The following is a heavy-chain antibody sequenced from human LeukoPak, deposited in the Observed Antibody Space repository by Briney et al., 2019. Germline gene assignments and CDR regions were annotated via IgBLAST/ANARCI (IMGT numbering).Heavy chain of an antibody. J-gene: IGHJ2*01. D-gene: IGHD6-13*01. V-gene: IGHV4-59*01. CDR2: TYYSGST. CDR1: GGSISSYY. CDR3: ARVYYSSSYDYWYFDL. Sequence: SETLSLTCTASGGSISSYYWSWIRQPPGKGLEWIGYTYYSGSTNYNPSLKSRVTISVDTSKNQCSLKLSSVTAADTAVYYCARVYYSSSYDYWYFDLWGRGTLVTVSS.